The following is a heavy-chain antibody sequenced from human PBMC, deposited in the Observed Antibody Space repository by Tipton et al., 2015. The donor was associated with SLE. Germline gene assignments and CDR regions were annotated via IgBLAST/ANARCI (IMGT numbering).Heavy chain of an antibody. CDR2: IYYSGST. D-gene: IGHD6-6*01. CDR3: AREYSTSGYFDY. CDR1: GGSISSYY. V-gene: IGHV4-59*01. J-gene: IGHJ4*02. Sequence: TLSPTCTVSGGSISSYYWSWIRQPPGKGLEWIGYIYYSGSTNYNPSLKSRVTISVDTSKNQFSLKLSSVTAADKAVYYCAREYSTSGYFDYWGQGTLVTVSS.